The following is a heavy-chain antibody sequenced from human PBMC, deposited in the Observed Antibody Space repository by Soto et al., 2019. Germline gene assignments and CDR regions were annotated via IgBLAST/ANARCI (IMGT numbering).Heavy chain of an antibody. CDR3: AKCSPRYSSGLKAYDFDY. V-gene: IGHV3-23*01. CDR1: GFTFSSYA. J-gene: IGHJ4*02. CDR2: ISGSGGST. Sequence: EVQLLESGGGLVQPGGSLRLSCAASGFTFSSYAMSWVRQAPGKGLEWVSTISGSGGSTYYADSVKGRFTISRDNSKNTLYLQVNSLRAEDTAVYYCAKCSPRYSSGLKAYDFDYWGQGPLVTVSS. D-gene: IGHD6-19*01.